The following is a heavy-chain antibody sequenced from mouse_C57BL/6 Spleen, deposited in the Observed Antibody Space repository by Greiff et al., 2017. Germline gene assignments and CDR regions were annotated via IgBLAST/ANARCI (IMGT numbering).Heavy chain of an antibody. CDR3: ARSTGVLYYFDY. V-gene: IGHV1-4*01. CDR1: GYTFTSYT. Sequence: VQLQQSGAELARPGASVKMSCKASGYTFTSYTMHWVKQRPGQGLEWIGYINPSSGYTKYNQKFKDKATLTADKSSSTAYMQLSSLTSEDSAVYYCARSTGVLYYFDYWGQGTTLTVSS. CDR2: INPSSGYT. J-gene: IGHJ2*01. D-gene: IGHD4-1*01.